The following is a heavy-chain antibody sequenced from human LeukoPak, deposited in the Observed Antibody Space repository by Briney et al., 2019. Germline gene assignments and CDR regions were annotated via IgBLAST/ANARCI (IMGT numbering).Heavy chain of an antibody. Sequence: GGSLRLSCAASGFTFSNYEMNWVRQAPGKGLEWVSYISSSGSTIYYADSVKGRFTISRDNAKNSLYLQMNSLRAEDTALYYCARGRLRAVTRLDGTTEFDYWGQGTLVTVSS. J-gene: IGHJ4*02. CDR1: GFTFSNYE. D-gene: IGHD4-17*01. V-gene: IGHV3-48*03. CDR3: ARGRLRAVTRLDGTTEFDY. CDR2: ISSSGSTI.